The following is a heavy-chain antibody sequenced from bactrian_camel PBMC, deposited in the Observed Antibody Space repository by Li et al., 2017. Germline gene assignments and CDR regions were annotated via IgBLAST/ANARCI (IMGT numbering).Heavy chain of an antibody. D-gene: IGHD6*01. CDR1: GFNFSSYN. CDR3: SNGVVPANY. V-gene: IGHV3S40*01. CDR2: INTAADYT. J-gene: IGHJ4*01. Sequence: VQLVESGGGFVQPGGSLRLRCAASGFNFSSYNMNWVRQAPGKGLEWVSAINTAADYTFYADSVKGRFTISRDNAKNTLYLQLNSLKTEDTAMYYCSNGVVPANYWGQGTQVTVS.